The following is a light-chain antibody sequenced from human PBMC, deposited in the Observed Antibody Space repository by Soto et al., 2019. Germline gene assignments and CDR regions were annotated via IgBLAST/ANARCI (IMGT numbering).Light chain of an antibody. CDR1: QSVSIY. J-gene: IGKJ2*01. CDR3: QQRSNWPRT. V-gene: IGKV3-11*01. CDR2: DAS. Sequence: EIVLTQSPATLSLSPGERATLSCRASQSVSIYLAWYQQKPGQAPRLLIYDASNRATGIPARFSGSGSGTDLTLTISSLEPEDFAVYYCQQRSNWPRTFGQGTKLEIK.